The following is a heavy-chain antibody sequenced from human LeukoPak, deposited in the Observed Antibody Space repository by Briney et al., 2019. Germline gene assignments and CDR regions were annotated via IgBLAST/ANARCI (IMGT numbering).Heavy chain of an antibody. D-gene: IGHD1-26*01. CDR1: GFSFSNSW. CDR3: ARLVGAHEVFDY. J-gene: IGHJ4*02. CDR2: INQDGTQT. V-gene: IGHV3-7*01. Sequence: GGSLRLSCAVSGFSFSNSWMSWVRQAPGKGLEWVANINQDGTQTYYVDSVKGRFTISRDNAKNSLYLQMNSVRAEDTAVYFCARLVGAHEVFDYWGQGTPVTVSS.